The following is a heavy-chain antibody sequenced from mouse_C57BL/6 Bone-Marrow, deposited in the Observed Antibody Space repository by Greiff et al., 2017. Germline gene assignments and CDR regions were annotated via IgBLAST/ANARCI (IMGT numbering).Heavy chain of an antibody. J-gene: IGHJ4*01. CDR3: ARVCWYGSPFYAMDY. CDR1: GFTFSDYY. D-gene: IGHD1-1*01. CDR2: INYDGSST. Sequence: EVKVVESEGGLVQPGSSMKLSCTASGFTFSDYYMAWVRQVPEKGLEWVANINYDGSSTYYLDSLKSRFIISRDNAKNILYLQMSSLKSEDTATYYCARVCWYGSPFYAMDYWGQGTSVTVSS. V-gene: IGHV5-16*01.